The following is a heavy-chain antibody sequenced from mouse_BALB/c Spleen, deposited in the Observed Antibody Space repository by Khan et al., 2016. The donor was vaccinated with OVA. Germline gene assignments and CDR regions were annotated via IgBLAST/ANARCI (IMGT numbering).Heavy chain of an antibody. V-gene: IGHV9-3-1*01. CDR3: ARPPYFSYVLDS. CDR2: INTYTGEP. J-gene: IGHJ4*01. Sequence: QIQLVQSGPELKKPGETVKISCKASGHAFTKYGMNWVKQAPGKGLKWMGWINTYTGEPTYADDFNGRFAFSLETSASTAYLQLNNLKNEDTATNFCARPPYFSYVLDSWGQGTSVTVSA. CDR1: GHAFTKYG. D-gene: IGHD2-10*01.